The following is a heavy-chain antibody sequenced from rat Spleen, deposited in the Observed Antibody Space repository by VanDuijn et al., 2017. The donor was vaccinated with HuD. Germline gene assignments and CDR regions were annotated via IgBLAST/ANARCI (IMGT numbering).Heavy chain of an antibody. CDR3: TTGQLRFAY. Sequence: EVQLVESGGGLVQPGRSLKLSCVASGFTFNNYWMTWIRQAPGKGLEWVATITSGGSNTYYPDSVKGRFTISRDNAKSTLYLQMDSLRSEDTATYYCTTGQLRFAYWGQGTLVTVSS. CDR2: ITSGGSNT. CDR1: GFTFNNYW. V-gene: IGHV5-31*01. J-gene: IGHJ3*01. D-gene: IGHD1-10*01.